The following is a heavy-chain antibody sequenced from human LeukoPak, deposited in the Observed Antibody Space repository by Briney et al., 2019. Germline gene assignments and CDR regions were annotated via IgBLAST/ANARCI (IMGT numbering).Heavy chain of an antibody. CDR1: GYTFTDYN. Sequence: ASVKVSCKASGYTFTDYNMHWVRQAPGQGLEWMGWINPNSGGTNYAQKFQGRVTMTRDTSISTAYMELSRLRSDDTAVYYCASFDGRITMVRGVIPWGQGTLVTVSS. CDR3: ASFDGRITMVRGVIP. CDR2: INPNSGGT. D-gene: IGHD3-10*01. J-gene: IGHJ5*02. V-gene: IGHV1-2*02.